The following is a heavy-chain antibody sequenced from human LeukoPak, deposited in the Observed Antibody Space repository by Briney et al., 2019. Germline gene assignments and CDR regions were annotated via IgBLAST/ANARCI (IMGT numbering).Heavy chain of an antibody. V-gene: IGHV3-66*01. D-gene: IGHD5-24*01. CDR2: IYSGGST. CDR3: ARDKVVEGWLQPRSYGMDV. J-gene: IGHJ6*02. Sequence: TGGSLRLSCAASGFTVSSNYMSWVRQAPGKGLEWVSVIYSGGSTYYADSVKGRFTISRDNSKNTLYLQMNSLRAEDTAVYYCARDKVVEGWLQPRSYGMDVWGQGTTVTVSS. CDR1: GFTVSSNY.